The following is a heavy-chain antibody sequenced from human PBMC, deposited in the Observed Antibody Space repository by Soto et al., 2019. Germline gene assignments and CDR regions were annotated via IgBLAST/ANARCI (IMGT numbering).Heavy chain of an antibody. CDR1: GGSFIGYY. CDR3: ARRDRRTRDFDY. Sequence: PSETLCLTYAVDGGSFIGYYWSWIRQPPGKGLEWIGEINHSGSTNYNPSLKSRVTISVDTSKNQFSLKLSSVTAADTAVYYCARRDRRTRDFDYWGQGTLVTVSS. CDR2: INHSGST. J-gene: IGHJ4*02. V-gene: IGHV4-34*01.